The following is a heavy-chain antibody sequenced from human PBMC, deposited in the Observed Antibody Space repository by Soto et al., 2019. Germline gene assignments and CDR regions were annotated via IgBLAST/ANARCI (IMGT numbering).Heavy chain of an antibody. Sequence: GGSLRLSCAASGFTFDDYGMSWVRQAPGKGLEWVSGINWNGGSTGYADSVKGRFTISRDNAKNSLYLQMNSLRAEDTALYYCARDSSEVSGYYYYYYGMDVWGQGTTVTVSS. CDR3: ARDSSEVSGYYYYYYGMDV. CDR1: GFTFDDYG. J-gene: IGHJ6*02. D-gene: IGHD3-22*01. CDR2: INWNGGST. V-gene: IGHV3-20*04.